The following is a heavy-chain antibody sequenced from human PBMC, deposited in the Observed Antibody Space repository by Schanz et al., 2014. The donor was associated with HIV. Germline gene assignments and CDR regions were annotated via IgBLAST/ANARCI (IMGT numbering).Heavy chain of an antibody. CDR3: ARGITGNSYAFDY. Sequence: QVQLVQSGAEVKEPGSSVKVSCKPSGGTFRSFAISWVRQAPGQGLEWMGGIIPLFGTTNYAQKLQGRVTMTTDTSTNTAYMELRSLTSDDTAVYYCARGITGNSYAFDYWGQGALVSVSS. CDR1: GGTFRSFA. J-gene: IGHJ4*02. V-gene: IGHV1-69*06. D-gene: IGHD5-18*01. CDR2: IIPLFGTT.